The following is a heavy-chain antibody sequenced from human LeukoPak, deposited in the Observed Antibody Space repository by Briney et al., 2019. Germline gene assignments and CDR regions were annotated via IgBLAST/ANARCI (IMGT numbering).Heavy chain of an antibody. D-gene: IGHD4-23*01. J-gene: IGHJ4*02. CDR1: GFTFSNAW. V-gene: IGHV3-23*01. Sequence: PGGSLRLSCAASGFTFSNAWMSWVRQAPGKGLEWVSAINGSAVSTYYADSVKGRFTISRDNSKNTLYLQMNSLRVEDTAVYYCAKAVPKAVVTPSFDYWGQGTLVTVSS. CDR3: AKAVPKAVVTPSFDY. CDR2: INGSAVST.